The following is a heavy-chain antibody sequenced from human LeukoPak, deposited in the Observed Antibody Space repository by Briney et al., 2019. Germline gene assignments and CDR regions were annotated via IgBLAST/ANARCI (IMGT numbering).Heavy chain of an antibody. Sequence: GGSLRLSCAASGFTFSSYAMHWVRQAPGKGLEWVAVISYDGSNKYYADSVKGRFTISRDNSKNTLYLQMNSLRAEDTAVYYCARAGKLMITMVRGALASKKGFDIWGQGTMVTVSS. V-gene: IGHV3-30*04. CDR1: GFTFSSYA. CDR3: ARAGKLMITMVRGALASKKGFDI. CDR2: ISYDGSNK. J-gene: IGHJ3*02. D-gene: IGHD3-10*01.